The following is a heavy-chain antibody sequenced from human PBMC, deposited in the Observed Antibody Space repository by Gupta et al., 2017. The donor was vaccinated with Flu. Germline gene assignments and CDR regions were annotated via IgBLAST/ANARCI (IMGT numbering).Heavy chain of an antibody. CDR3: TRGHWDN. Sequence: EVHLVVSGGGLVQPGGSLRLSCDASGFTFCSYEMSWVRQAPGRGLEWISFISSSYVTYYTDSVRGRFTISRDNAQSSLYLQMTSLRDEDTAVYYCTRGHWDNWGQGTLVTVSS. J-gene: IGHJ4*02. V-gene: IGHV3-48*03. CDR2: ISSSYVT. CDR1: GFTFCSYE.